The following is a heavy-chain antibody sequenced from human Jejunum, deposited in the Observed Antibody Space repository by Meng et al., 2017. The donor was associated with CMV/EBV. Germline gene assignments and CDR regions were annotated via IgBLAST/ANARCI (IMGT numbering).Heavy chain of an antibody. V-gene: IGHV3-74*01. D-gene: IGHD2/OR15-2a*01. Sequence: LSCAASGFTFSTYWMLWVRQDPGKGLVWVSRINNDGSRANYADSVMGRFTISRDNAKNTLYLQMNSLRAEDTAVYYCARDFSSGIDYWGQGTLVTVSS. J-gene: IGHJ4*02. CDR2: INNDGSRA. CDR3: ARDFSSGIDY. CDR1: GFTFSTYW.